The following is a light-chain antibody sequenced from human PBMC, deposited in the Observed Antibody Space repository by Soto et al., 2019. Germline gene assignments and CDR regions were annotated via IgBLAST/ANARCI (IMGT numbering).Light chain of an antibody. J-gene: IGLJ1*01. CDR1: SSDVGIYNL. CDR3: YSYAGDNTYYV. CDR2: EVS. V-gene: IGLV2-23*02. Sequence: SDLTQPAYVSGAPGQAIAISCTETSSDVGIYNLVSWYQQHPGKAPKLIIYEVSKRPSGVSDRFSGSKSGSTASLTISGLQAEDEADYYCYSYAGDNTYYVFGTGTKVTVL.